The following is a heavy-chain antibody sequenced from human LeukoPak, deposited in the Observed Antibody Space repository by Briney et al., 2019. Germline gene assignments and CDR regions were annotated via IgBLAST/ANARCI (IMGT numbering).Heavy chain of an antibody. J-gene: IGHJ4*02. CDR1: GYTFTSYD. V-gene: IGHV1-18*01. D-gene: IGHD6-13*01. CDR2: ISAYNGNT. CDR3: AREYIAAAIDTYYFDY. Sequence: ASVKVSCKASGYTFTSYDINWVRQATGQGLEWMGWISAYNGNTNYAQKLQGRVTMTTDTSTSTAYMELRSLRSDDTAVYYCAREYIAAAIDTYYFDYWGQGTLVTVSS.